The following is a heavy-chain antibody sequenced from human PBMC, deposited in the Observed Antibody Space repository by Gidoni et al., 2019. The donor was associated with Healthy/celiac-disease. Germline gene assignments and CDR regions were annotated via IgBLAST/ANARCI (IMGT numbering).Heavy chain of an antibody. CDR1: GYTLTSYG. V-gene: IGHV1-18*01. J-gene: IGHJ4*02. CDR2: NSAYNGNT. CDR3: ARGPTPYYDSGGYYVY. Sequence: QVQLVQSGAEVKQPGASVKVSCKASGYTLTSYGISWVRQAPGQGIEWMGWNSAYNGNTNYAQKLQGRVTMTTDTSTSTAYMELRSLRSDDTAVYYCARGPTPYYDSGGYYVYWGQGTLVTVSS. D-gene: IGHD3-22*01.